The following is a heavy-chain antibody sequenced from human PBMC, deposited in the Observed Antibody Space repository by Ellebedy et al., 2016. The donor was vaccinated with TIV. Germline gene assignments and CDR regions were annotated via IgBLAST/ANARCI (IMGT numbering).Heavy chain of an antibody. V-gene: IGHV3-66*01. J-gene: IGHJ5*02. CDR1: RFTVSSNF. D-gene: IGHD3-10*01. Sequence: GESLKISCEGFRFTVSSNFMTWVRQAPGKGLEWVSGIDSGGKTFYADSVKGRFTTSRDNSKNTVFLQMNSLRPEDTAVYYCAAWLRFGDLVPFDPWGQGTLVTVSS. CDR3: AAWLRFGDLVPFDP. CDR2: IDSGGKT.